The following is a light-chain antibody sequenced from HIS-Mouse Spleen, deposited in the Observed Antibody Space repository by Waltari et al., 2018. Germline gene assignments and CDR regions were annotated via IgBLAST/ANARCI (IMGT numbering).Light chain of an antibody. V-gene: IGKV3-15*01. J-gene: IGKJ1*01. Sequence: EIVMTQSPATLSVSPGERATLSCRPSQRVSGNVAWYQQKPGQAPRLLFYGAPTRATGIPARFSGRGSGTEFTLTIRSLQSEDFAVYYCQQYNNWWTFGQGTKVEIK. CDR2: GAP. CDR1: QRVSGN. CDR3: QQYNNWWT.